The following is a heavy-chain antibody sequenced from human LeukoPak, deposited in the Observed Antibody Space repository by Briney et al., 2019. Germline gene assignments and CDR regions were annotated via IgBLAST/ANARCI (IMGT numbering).Heavy chain of an antibody. V-gene: IGHV5-51*01. CDR3: ARPSGANIVVVTWIDY. Sequence: GESLKISCKGSGYSFTSYWIGWVRQMPGKGLEWMGIIYPGDSDTRYSPSFQGQVTISADKSISTAYLQWSSLKASDTAMYYCARPSGANIVVVTWIDYWGQGTQVTVSS. CDR1: GYSFTSYW. J-gene: IGHJ4*02. CDR2: IYPGDSDT. D-gene: IGHD2-21*02.